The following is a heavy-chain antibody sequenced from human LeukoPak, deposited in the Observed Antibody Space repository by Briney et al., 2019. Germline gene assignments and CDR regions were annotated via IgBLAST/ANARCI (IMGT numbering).Heavy chain of an antibody. Sequence: PGGSLRPSWPPPGSTFSSNGTSWARQAQGRGREWATAITVPSSSTHDADSVQGRFTISRDNSKNTLYLQMNSLRPEDTAIYYCAKLFESGTYNNFFHYWGQGTRVTVFS. D-gene: IGHD3-10*01. J-gene: IGHJ4*02. CDR1: GSTFSSNG. CDR2: ITVPSSST. CDR3: AKLFESGTYNNFFHY. V-gene: IGHV3-23*01.